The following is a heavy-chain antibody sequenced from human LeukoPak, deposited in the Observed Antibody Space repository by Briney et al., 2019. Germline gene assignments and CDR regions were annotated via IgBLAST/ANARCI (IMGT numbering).Heavy chain of an antibody. D-gene: IGHD1-26*01. CDR2: IYYSGST. CDR1: GGSISSSSYY. J-gene: IGHJ4*02. CDR3: ARRATNFDY. V-gene: IGHV4-39*07. Sequence: SETLSLTCTVSGGSISSSSYYWGWIRQPPGKGPEWIGSIYYSGSTYYNPSLKSRVTISVDTSKNQFSLKLSSVTAADTAVYYCARRATNFDYWGQGTLVTVSS.